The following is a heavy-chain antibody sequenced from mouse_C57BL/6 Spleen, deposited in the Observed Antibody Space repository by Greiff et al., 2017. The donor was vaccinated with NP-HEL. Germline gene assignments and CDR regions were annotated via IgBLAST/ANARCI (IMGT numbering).Heavy chain of an antibody. J-gene: IGHJ2*01. Sequence: VQLQQSGPELVKPGASVKISCKASGYSFTGYYMHWVKQSSGKSLEWIGEINPSTGGTSYNQKFKGKATLTVDKSSSTAYMQLKSLTSEDSAVDYCARGMATAFDYWGQGTTLTVSA. D-gene: IGHD1-2*01. CDR2: INPSTGGT. CDR1: GYSFTGYY. CDR3: ARGMATAFDY. V-gene: IGHV1-43*01.